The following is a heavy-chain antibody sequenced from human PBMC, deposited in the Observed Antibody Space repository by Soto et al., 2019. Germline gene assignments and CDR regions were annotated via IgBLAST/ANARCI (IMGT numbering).Heavy chain of an antibody. CDR1: GYTFTSYD. Sequence: GASVKVSCKASGYTFTSYDINWVRQATGQGLEWMGWMNPNSDNTGYAQKFQGRVTMTRNTSISTAYMELSSLRSEDTAVYYCARGLYCSGGSCYSMDYWGQGTLVTVSS. CDR2: MNPNSDNT. D-gene: IGHD2-15*01. V-gene: IGHV1-8*01. CDR3: ARGLYCSGGSCYSMDY. J-gene: IGHJ4*02.